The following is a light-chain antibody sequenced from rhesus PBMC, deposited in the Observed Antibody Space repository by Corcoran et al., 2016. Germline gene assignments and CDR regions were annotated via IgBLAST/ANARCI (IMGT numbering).Light chain of an antibody. CDR2: KAS. CDR1: QGISSW. Sequence: DIQMTQSPSSLSASVGDTVTITCRASQGISSWLAWYQQKPGNAPKLLYYKASSLQSGVPSRCSGMGAGTDFPLTISSLQSEDFATYYCQQYSSRPHSFGQGTKVEIK. J-gene: IGKJ2*01. V-gene: IGKV1-22*01. CDR3: QQYSSRPHS.